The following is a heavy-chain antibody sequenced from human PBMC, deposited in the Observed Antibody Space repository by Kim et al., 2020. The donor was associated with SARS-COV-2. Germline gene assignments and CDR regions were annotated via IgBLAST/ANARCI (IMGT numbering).Heavy chain of an antibody. Sequence: GYAKKFQGRVTMTRNTSISTAYMELSSLRSEDTALYYCAVGEPTTEPFDYWGQGTLVTVSS. D-gene: IGHD3-10*01. CDR3: AVGEPTTEPFDY. J-gene: IGHJ4*02. V-gene: IGHV1-8*01.